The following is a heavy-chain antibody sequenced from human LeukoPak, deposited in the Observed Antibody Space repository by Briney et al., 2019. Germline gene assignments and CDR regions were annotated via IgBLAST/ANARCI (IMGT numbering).Heavy chain of an antibody. Sequence: GGSLRLSCAASGFTFSSCGMHWVRQAPGKGLEWVAFIRYDGSNKYYADSVKGRFTISRDNSKNTLYLQMNSLRAEDTAVYYCAREIRGYSYFDYWGQGTLVTVSS. CDR1: GFTFSSCG. CDR3: AREIRGYSYFDY. V-gene: IGHV3-30*02. CDR2: IRYDGSNK. J-gene: IGHJ4*02. D-gene: IGHD1-26*01.